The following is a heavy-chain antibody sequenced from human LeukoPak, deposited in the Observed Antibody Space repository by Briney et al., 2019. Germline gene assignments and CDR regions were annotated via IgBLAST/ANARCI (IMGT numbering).Heavy chain of an antibody. Sequence: GGSLRLSCAASGFSFSAYGMHWVRQAPGKGLEWVAVISFDGSGKYYADSVKGRFTISRDDSKNTLDLQMNSLRAEDTAVYYCAKNAHYQGYSYGGIDYWGQGTLVTVSS. CDR3: AKNAHYQGYSYGGIDY. D-gene: IGHD5-18*01. CDR1: GFSFSAYG. J-gene: IGHJ4*02. V-gene: IGHV3-30*18. CDR2: ISFDGSGK.